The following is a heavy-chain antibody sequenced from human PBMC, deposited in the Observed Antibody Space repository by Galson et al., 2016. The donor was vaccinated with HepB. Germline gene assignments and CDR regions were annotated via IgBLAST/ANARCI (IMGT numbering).Heavy chain of an antibody. D-gene: IGHD6-6*01. CDR1: GFTFTRYA. CDR2: ISDSGQST. Sequence: SLRLSCAASGFTFTRYAMSWVRQAPGKGLEWVSTISDSGQSTYYADSVKGRFTVSKDNSKNALYLQMDSLRAEDTAVYYCPRARAEYSSSSLPFEYWGQGTLVTVSS. CDR3: PRARAEYSSSSLPFEY. J-gene: IGHJ4*02. V-gene: IGHV3-23*01.